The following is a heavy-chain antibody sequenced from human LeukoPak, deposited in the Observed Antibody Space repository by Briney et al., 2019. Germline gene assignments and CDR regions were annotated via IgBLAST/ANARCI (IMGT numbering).Heavy chain of an antibody. D-gene: IGHD3-22*01. CDR3: ARGVIEGEYFDY. CDR2: IYYSGST. CDR1: GGSISSGGYY. Sequence: SETLSLTCTVSGGSISSGGYYWSWIRQPPGKGLEWVGYIYYSGSTYYNPSLKSRVTISVDTSKNQFSLKLSSVTAADTAVYYCARGVIEGEYFDYWGQGTLVTVSS. V-gene: IGHV4-30-4*01. J-gene: IGHJ4*02.